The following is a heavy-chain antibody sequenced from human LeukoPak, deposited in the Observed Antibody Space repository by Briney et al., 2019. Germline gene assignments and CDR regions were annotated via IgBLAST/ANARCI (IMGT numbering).Heavy chain of an antibody. CDR3: AKAYYYDSSGYYFPSVY. CDR2: ISGSGGST. J-gene: IGHJ4*02. V-gene: IGHV3-23*01. Sequence: SGGSLRLSCAASVFTFSSYAMSGVRQSPGKGLEWVSAISGSGGSTYCADSVRGRFTISRDNSKNTLYLQMNSLRAEDTAVYYCAKAYYYDSSGYYFPSVYWGQGTLVTVSS. CDR1: VFTFSSYA. D-gene: IGHD3-22*01.